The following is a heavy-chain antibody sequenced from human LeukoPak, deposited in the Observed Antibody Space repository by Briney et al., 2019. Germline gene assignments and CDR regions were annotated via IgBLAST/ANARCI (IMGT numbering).Heavy chain of an antibody. V-gene: IGHV1-24*01. CDR1: GYTLTELS. Sequence: GASVKVSCKVSGYTLTELSMHWVRQAPGKGLEWMGGFDPEDGETIYAQKFQGRVTMTEDTSTDTAYMELSSLRSEDTAVYYCATDRYYYDSSGYQGTGMDVWGQGTTVTASS. D-gene: IGHD3-22*01. CDR2: FDPEDGET. CDR3: ATDRYYYDSSGYQGTGMDV. J-gene: IGHJ6*02.